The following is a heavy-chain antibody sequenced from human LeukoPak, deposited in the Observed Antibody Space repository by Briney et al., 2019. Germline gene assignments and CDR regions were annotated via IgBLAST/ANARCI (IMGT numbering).Heavy chain of an antibody. V-gene: IGHV3-23*01. Sequence: GGSLRLSCAASGFTFSNYAMTWVRQAPEKGLEWVSGISDSGGDTYYADSVKGRFIISRDNSKETLYLQMNSLRAEDTAVYYCAIAWLLYSSTGYDYWGQGTMVTVA. CDR3: AIAWLLYSSTGYDY. CDR2: ISDSGGDT. D-gene: IGHD6-13*01. CDR1: GFTFSNYA. J-gene: IGHJ4*02.